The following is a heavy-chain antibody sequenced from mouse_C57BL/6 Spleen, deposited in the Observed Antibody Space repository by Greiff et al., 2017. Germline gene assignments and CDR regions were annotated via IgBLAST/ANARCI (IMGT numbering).Heavy chain of an antibody. CDR3: ARWNYYGSSYDFDY. Sequence: VQLQQPGAELVMPGASVKLSCKASGYTFTSYWMHWVKQRPGQGLEWIGEIDPSDSYTNYNQKFKGKSTLTVDKSSSTAYMQLSSLTSEDSAVYYCARWNYYGSSYDFDYWGQGTTLPVSS. J-gene: IGHJ2*01. V-gene: IGHV1-69*01. D-gene: IGHD1-1*01. CDR2: IDPSDSYT. CDR1: GYTFTSYW.